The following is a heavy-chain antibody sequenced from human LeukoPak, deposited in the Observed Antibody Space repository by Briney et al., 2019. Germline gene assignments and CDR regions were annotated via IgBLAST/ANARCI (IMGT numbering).Heavy chain of an antibody. CDR1: GFTFSSYG. V-gene: IGHV3-30*02. CDR2: MRYDGSNK. D-gene: IGHD1-26*01. Sequence: GGSLRLSCAASGFTFSSYGMHWVRQAPGKGLEWVAFMRYDGSNKYYADSVKGRFTISRDNLKNTLYLQMNSLRPEDTAVYYCAKDSGSYYYYYYMDVWGKGTTVTVSS. J-gene: IGHJ6*03. CDR3: AKDSGSYYYYYYMDV.